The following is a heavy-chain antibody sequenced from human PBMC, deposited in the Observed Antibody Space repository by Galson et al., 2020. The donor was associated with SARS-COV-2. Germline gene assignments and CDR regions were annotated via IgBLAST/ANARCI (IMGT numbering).Heavy chain of an antibody. D-gene: IGHD3-3*01. CDR2: IYSGGST. J-gene: IGHJ6*02. CDR1: GFTASSNY. Sequence: GGSLRPSCAASGFTASSNYISWVRQPPGKGLEWVSVIYSGGSTYYPDAVKGRFTISRHNSKHTPYLQMNSLRAEDTAVYYCARDSSYDFWSGDPFGYYGMGVGGHGTTVTVSS. V-gene: IGHV3-53*04. CDR3: ARDSSYDFWSGDPFGYYGMGV.